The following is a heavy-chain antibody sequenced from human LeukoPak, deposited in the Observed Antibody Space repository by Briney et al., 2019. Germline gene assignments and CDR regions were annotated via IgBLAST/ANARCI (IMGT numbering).Heavy chain of an antibody. Sequence: GGSLRLSCAASGFSFSSSWMHWVRQVPGKGLEWVSRINDDETSTTYAESVKGRFTISRDNAKNTLFLQMNSLRAEDTAVYYCARAPLHLAMYHYFDYWGQGTLVTVSS. CDR2: INDDETST. D-gene: IGHD2-2*01. J-gene: IGHJ4*02. CDR1: GFSFSSSW. CDR3: ARAPLHLAMYHYFDY. V-gene: IGHV3-74*01.